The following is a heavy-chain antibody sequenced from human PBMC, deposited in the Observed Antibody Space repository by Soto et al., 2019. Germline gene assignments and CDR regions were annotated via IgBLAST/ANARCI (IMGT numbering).Heavy chain of an antibody. J-gene: IGHJ4*02. D-gene: IGHD5-12*01. Sequence: ASVKVSCKASGYTFTTYALHWVRQAPGQRLEWMGWINGGIGTAKYSQKFQGRVAITRNTSASTAYMEVSSLTSEDTAVYYCARVNSGYDYWGQGTLVTVSS. CDR1: GYTFTTYA. CDR3: ARVNSGYDY. V-gene: IGHV1-3*01. CDR2: INGGIGTA.